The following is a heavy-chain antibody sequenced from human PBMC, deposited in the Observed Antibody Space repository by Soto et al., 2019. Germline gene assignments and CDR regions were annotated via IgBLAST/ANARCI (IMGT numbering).Heavy chain of an antibody. Sequence: QVQLVESGGGVVQLGRSLRLSCTASGFSFSSYGIHWVRQAPGKGLEWVAVISFDGSNKYYADSVKGRFTISRDNSKNTVYLQMNSLRAEDTAIYYCAKDKSTVATLVESWGQGILVTVSS. CDR1: GFSFSSYG. D-gene: IGHD4-17*01. CDR2: ISFDGSNK. J-gene: IGHJ4*02. V-gene: IGHV3-30*18. CDR3: AKDKSTVATLVES.